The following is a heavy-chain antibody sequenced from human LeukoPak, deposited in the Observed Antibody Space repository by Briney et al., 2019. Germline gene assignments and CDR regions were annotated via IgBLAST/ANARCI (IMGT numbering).Heavy chain of an antibody. CDR2: IKQDGSEK. J-gene: IGHJ4*02. D-gene: IGHD3-10*01. V-gene: IGHV3-7*03. CDR1: GFTFSSYW. CDR3: AREGFYYYGSGSYYVVDY. Sequence: GGSLRLSCAASGFTFSSYWMSWVRQAPGKGLEWVANIKQDGSEKYYVDSVKGRFTISRDNAKNSLYLQMNSLRAEDTAVYYCAREGFYYYGSGSYYVVDYWGQGTLVTVSS.